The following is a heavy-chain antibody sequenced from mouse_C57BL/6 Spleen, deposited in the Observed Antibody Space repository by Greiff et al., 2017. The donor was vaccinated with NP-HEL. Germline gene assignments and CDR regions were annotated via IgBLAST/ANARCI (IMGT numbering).Heavy chain of an antibody. CDR2: IYPRSGNT. D-gene: IGHD1-1*01. V-gene: IGHV1-81*01. Sequence: VQLQQSGAELARPGASVKLSCKASGYTFTSYGISWVKQRTGQGLEWIGEIYPRSGNTYYNEKFKGKATLTADKSSSTAYMELRSLTSEDSAVYVCARVGSSADWYFDVWGTGTTVTVSS. CDR3: ARVGSSADWYFDV. J-gene: IGHJ1*03. CDR1: GYTFTSYG.